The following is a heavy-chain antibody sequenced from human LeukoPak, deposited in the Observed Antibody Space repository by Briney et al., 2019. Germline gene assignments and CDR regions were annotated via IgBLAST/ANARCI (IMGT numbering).Heavy chain of an antibody. J-gene: IGHJ6*02. D-gene: IGHD6-19*01. Sequence: GGSLRLSCAASGFTFSSYGMHWVRQAPGKGLEWVAVIWYDGSNKYYADSVKGRFTISRDNSKNTLYLQVNSLRAEDTAVYYCARDRIAVAGYYYYGMDVWGQGTTVTVSS. CDR2: IWYDGSNK. CDR1: GFTFSSYG. V-gene: IGHV3-33*01. CDR3: ARDRIAVAGYYYYGMDV.